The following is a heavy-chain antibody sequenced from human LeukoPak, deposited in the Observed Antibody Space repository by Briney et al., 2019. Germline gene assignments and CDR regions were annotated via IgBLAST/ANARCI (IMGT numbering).Heavy chain of an antibody. J-gene: IGHJ4*02. D-gene: IGHD2-2*01. V-gene: IGHV3-23*01. CDR3: AKAGREQRSTSCHLDY. CDR1: GFTFSSFA. CDR2: ISSSGRGT. Sequence: PGGSLRLSCAASGFTFSSFAMSWVRQAPGKGLEWVSSISSSGRGTYYAASVKGRFTISRDNSKNTLYLQMNSLRAEDTAVYYCAKAGREQRSTSCHLDYWGQGTLVTVSS.